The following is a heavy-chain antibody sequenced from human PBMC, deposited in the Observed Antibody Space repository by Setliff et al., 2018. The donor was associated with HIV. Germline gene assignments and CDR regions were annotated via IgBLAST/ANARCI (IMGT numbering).Heavy chain of an antibody. CDR2: IYYSGST. CDR1: GGSISSHY. J-gene: IGHJ6*03. Sequence: SETLSLTCAVSGGSISSHYWSWIRQPPGKGLEWIGYIYYSGSTNYNPSLKSRVTISVDTSKNQFSLKLSSVTAADTAVYYCARDGPLEGSYRYYYYYMDVWGKGTTVTVSS. V-gene: IGHV4-59*11. CDR3: ARDGPLEGSYRYYYYYMDV. D-gene: IGHD3-10*01.